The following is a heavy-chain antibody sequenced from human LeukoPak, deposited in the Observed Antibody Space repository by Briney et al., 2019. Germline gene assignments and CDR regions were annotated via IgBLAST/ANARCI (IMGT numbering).Heavy chain of an antibody. Sequence: SETLSLTCAVYGGSFSGYYWSWIRQPPGKGLEWIGEINHSGSTNYNPSLKSRVTISVDTSKNQFSLKLSSVTAADTAVYYCARAREPHSGYDWGQGTLVTASS. CDR2: INHSGST. V-gene: IGHV4-34*01. CDR1: GGSFSGYY. D-gene: IGHD5-12*01. CDR3: ARAREPHSGYD. J-gene: IGHJ4*02.